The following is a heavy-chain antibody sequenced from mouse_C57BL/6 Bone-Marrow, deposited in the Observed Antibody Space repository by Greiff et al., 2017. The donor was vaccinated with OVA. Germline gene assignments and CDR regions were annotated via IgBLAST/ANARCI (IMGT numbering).Heavy chain of an antibody. CDR2: INPYNGGT. CDR3: ARSLLPPDY. V-gene: IGHV1-19*01. Sequence: VQLQQSGPVLVKPGASVKMSCKASGYTFTDYYMNWVKQSHGKSLEWIGVINPYNGGTSYNQKFKGKATFTADTSSNTAYMQLSSLTTEDSAIYYCARSLLPPDYWGQGTTLTVSS. D-gene: IGHD1-1*01. CDR1: GYTFTDYY. J-gene: IGHJ2*01.